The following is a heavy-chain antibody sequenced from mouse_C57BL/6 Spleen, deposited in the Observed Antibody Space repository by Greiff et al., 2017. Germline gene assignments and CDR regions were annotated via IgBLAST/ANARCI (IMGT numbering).Heavy chain of an antibody. V-gene: IGHV1-11*01. CDR1: GYTFTDHI. Sequence: QVHVKQSGAELASPGASVTLSCKASGYTFTDHIMNWVKKRPGQGLEWIGRIYPVSGETNYNQKFMGKATFSVDRSSSTVYMVLNSLTSEDPAVYYCASAYYSNYGYFDVWGTGTTVTVSS. J-gene: IGHJ1*03. CDR2: IYPVSGET. D-gene: IGHD2-5*01. CDR3: ASAYYSNYGYFDV.